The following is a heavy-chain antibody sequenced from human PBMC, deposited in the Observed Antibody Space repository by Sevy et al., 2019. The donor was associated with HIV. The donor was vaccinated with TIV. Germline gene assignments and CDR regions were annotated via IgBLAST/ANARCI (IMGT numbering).Heavy chain of an antibody. J-gene: IGHJ4*02. Sequence: GGSLRLSCAASGFTFSNAWMSWVRQAPGKGLEWVGRIKSKTDGGTTDYAAPVKGRFTISRDDSKNTLYLQMNGLKTEDTAVYYCTTDSIVVPAAIVDYWGQGTLVTVSS. D-gene: IGHD2-2*02. CDR3: TTDSIVVPAAIVDY. V-gene: IGHV3-15*01. CDR2: IKSKTDGGTT. CDR1: GFTFSNAW.